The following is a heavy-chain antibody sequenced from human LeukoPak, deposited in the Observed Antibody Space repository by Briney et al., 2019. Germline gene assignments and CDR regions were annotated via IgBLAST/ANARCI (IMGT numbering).Heavy chain of an antibody. CDR3: ARAGAYCGGDCFKPFDY. CDR2: IYYSGST. CDR1: GGSISSYY. V-gene: IGHV4-59*01. D-gene: IGHD2-21*02. J-gene: IGHJ4*02. Sequence: PSETLSLTCTVSGGSISSYYWSRIRQPPGKGLEWIGYIYYSGSTNYNPSLKSRVTISVDTSKNQFSLKLSSVTAADTAVYYCARAGAYCGGDCFKPFDYWGQGTLVTVSS.